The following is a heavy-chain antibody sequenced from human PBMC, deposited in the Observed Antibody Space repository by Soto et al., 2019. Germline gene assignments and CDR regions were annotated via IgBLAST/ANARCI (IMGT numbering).Heavy chain of an antibody. CDR3: SFFRHQLVGAAHSWLDP. CDR2: MNPNSGNT. J-gene: IGHJ5*02. CDR1: GYTFTSYD. Sequence: ASVKVSCKASGYTFTSYDINWVRQATGQGLEWMGWMNPNSGNTGYAQKFQGRVTMTRDTSTSTAYMELSSLRSEATAVYFSSFFRHQLVGAAHSWLDPWGQGTLVTVSS. V-gene: IGHV1-8*01. D-gene: IGHD2-15*01.